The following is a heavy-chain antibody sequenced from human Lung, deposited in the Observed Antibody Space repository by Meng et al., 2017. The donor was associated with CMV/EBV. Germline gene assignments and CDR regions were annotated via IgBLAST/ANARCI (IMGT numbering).Heavy chain of an antibody. D-gene: IGHD1-26*01. CDR2: ISAYNGNT. Sequence: SVXVSXXASGYTFTSYGISWVRQAPGQGLEWMGWISAYNGNTNYAQKLQGRVTMTTDTSTSTAYMELRSLRSDDTAVYYCARIGATSSYYYGMDVWGQGNXVNGYS. V-gene: IGHV1-18*01. CDR3: ARIGATSSYYYGMDV. J-gene: IGHJ6*01. CDR1: GYTFTSYG.